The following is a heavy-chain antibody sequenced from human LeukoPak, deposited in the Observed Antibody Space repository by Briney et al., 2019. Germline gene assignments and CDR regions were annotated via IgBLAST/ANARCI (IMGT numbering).Heavy chain of an antibody. D-gene: IGHD5-24*01. CDR2: IYHSGST. J-gene: IGHJ4*02. CDR1: GGSISSYY. CDR3: ARLTDGYTLGY. Sequence: SETLSLTCTVSGGSISSYYWSWIRRPPGKGLEWIGYIYHSGSTDYNPSLKSRVTISVDTSKSQFSLKLTSVTAADTAVYYCARLTDGYTLGYWGQGTLVTVSS. V-gene: IGHV4-59*08.